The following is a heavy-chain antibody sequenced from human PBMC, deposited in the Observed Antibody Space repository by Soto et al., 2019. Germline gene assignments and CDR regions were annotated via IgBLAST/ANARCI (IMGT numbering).Heavy chain of an antibody. CDR3: ARDLGSGGRCSDY. V-gene: IGHV3-21*01. J-gene: IGHJ4*02. D-gene: IGHD2-15*01. Sequence: GGSLRLSCAASGFTFSSYSMNWVRQAPGKGLEWVSSISSSSSYIYYADSVKGRFTISRDNAKNSLYLQMNSLRAEDTAVYYCARDLGSGGRCSDYWGQGTLVTVSS. CDR1: GFTFSSYS. CDR2: ISSSSSYI.